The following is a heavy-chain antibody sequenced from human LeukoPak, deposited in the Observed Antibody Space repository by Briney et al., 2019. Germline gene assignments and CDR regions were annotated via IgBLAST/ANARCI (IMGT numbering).Heavy chain of an antibody. V-gene: IGHV3-30*19. CDR3: ARDKRHLVVVTSPDSYFDY. D-gene: IGHD2-21*02. J-gene: IGHJ4*02. Sequence: PGRSLRLSCAASGFTFSSYAMHWVRQAPGKGLDWVAVLSYGGSNKYYADSVKGRFTISRDNSKNTLYLQMNSLRADDSAVYYCARDKRHLVVVTSPDSYFDYWGQGTLVSVSS. CDR2: LSYGGSNK. CDR1: GFTFSSYA.